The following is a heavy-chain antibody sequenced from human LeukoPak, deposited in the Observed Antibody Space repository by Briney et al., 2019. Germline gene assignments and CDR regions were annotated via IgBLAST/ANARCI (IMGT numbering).Heavy chain of an antibody. D-gene: IGHD1-7*01. CDR1: GFTFSSYS. V-gene: IGHV3-21*01. CDR2: ISSSSSYI. J-gene: IGHJ4*02. CDR3: ARGGSWNYDRPFDY. Sequence: GGSLRLSCAASGFTFSSYSMNWVRQAPGKGLEWVSSISSSSSYIYYADSVKGRFTISRDNAKNSLYLQMNSLRAEDTAVYYCARGGSWNYDRPFDYWGQGTLVTVSS.